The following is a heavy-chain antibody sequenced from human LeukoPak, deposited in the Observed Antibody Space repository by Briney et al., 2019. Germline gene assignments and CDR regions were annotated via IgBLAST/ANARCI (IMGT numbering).Heavy chain of an antibody. J-gene: IGHJ4*02. V-gene: IGHV3-7*01. CDR2: IKQDGSEE. CDR1: GFTFSSYW. D-gene: IGHD6-19*01. CDR3: AGSSGWLLHY. Sequence: GGSLRLSCAVSGFTFSSYWMSWVRQAPEKGLEWVANIKQDGSEESYVDSVKGRFTISRDNAKNSLYLQMNSLRAEDTAVYYCAGSSGWLLHYWGQGTLVTVSS.